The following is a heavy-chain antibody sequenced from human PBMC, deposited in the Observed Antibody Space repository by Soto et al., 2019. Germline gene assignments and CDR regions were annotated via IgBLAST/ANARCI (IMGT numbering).Heavy chain of an antibody. V-gene: IGHV3-30-3*01. CDR3: ARRGGLQYYDFWSPFGIRLGMDV. CDR1: GFTFSSYA. J-gene: IGHJ6*02. D-gene: IGHD3-3*01. CDR2: ISYDGSNK. Sequence: PGESLKISCAASGFTFSSYAMHWVRQAPGKGLEWVAVISYDGSNKYYADSVKGRFTISRDNSKNTLYLQMNSLRAEDTAVYYCARRGGLQYYDFWSPFGIRLGMDVWGQGTTVTVSS.